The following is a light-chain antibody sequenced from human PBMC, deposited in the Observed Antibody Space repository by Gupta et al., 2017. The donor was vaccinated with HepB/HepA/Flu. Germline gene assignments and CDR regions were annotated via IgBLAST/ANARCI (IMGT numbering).Light chain of an antibody. V-gene: IGKV3-20*01. J-gene: IGKJ1*01. CDR1: QSVRDSQ. CDR2: GVS. CDR3: QQDDSSTWT. Sequence: IVWTQSPGTLSLSPGERSTLSCRTSQSVRDSQLAWYQHKPGQAPRLLIYGVSTRATGVPARVSGSGSGTDFTLTISRLEPEDFAVYYCQQDDSSTWTFGQGTKVEIK.